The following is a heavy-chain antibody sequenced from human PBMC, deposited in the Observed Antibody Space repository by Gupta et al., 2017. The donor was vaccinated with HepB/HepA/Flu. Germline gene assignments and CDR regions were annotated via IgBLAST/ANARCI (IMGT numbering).Heavy chain of an antibody. CDR2: ISGGGE. CDR1: GFTFSNYD. Sequence: GQPGGSLRLSCAVSGFTFSNYDMSWVRQAPGKGLEWVSSISGGGEYYADSVKGRFTLSRDTSKNTLYLQMNSLRVDDTAISYCAKPPRSNWVPAYWGQGTLITVSS. CDR3: AKPPRSNWVPAY. V-gene: IGHV3-23*01. D-gene: IGHD7-27*01. J-gene: IGHJ4*02.